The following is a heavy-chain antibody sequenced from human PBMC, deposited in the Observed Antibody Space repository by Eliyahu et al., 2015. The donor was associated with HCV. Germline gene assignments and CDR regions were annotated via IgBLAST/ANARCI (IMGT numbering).Heavy chain of an antibody. CDR1: GXXFSTXS. CDR2: ISSSSTYI. Sequence: EVQLVESGGGLVKPGGSLXLCCAASGXXFSTXSMXWVRQAPGKGLEWVSSISSSSTYIYYADSVKGRFTISRDNAKNSLYLQMNSLRAEDTAVYYCARDISPTYNYWTGYLYYFDYWGQGTLVTVSS. J-gene: IGHJ4*02. V-gene: IGHV3-21*01. CDR3: ARDISPTYNYWTGYLYYFDY. D-gene: IGHD3/OR15-3a*01.